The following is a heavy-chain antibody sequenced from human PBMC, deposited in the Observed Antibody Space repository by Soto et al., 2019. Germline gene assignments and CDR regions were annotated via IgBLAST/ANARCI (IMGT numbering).Heavy chain of an antibody. J-gene: IGHJ4*02. Sequence: SLRLSCTASGFTFNTPWMHWVRQAPGKGLVWVSRIYFDGITTNYADSVKGRLTVSRDNAKNTVYLHVNTLRDEDTAVYYCARGGAMGVDYWGQGTLVTVSS. D-gene: IGHD1-26*01. CDR3: ARGGAMGVDY. V-gene: IGHV3-74*01. CDR2: IYFDGITT. CDR1: GFTFNTPW.